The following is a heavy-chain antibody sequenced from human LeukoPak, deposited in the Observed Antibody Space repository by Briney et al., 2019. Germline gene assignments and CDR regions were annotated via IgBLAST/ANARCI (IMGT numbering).Heavy chain of an antibody. D-gene: IGHD3-22*01. CDR2: LSGSGGSA. J-gene: IGHJ4*02. CDR3: AKGRYESSGFNWAA. Sequence: GGSLRLSCAASGFTFSNYAMTWVRQAPGKGLEWVSALSGSGGSAYYADSVKGRFTISRDNSKNTLYLQMNSLRAEDTAVYYCAKGRYESSGFNWAAWGQGTLVTVSS. CDR1: GFTFSNYA. V-gene: IGHV3-23*01.